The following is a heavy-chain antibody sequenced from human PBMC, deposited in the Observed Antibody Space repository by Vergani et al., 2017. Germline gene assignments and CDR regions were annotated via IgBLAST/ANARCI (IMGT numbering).Heavy chain of an antibody. CDR2: IWYDGSNK. V-gene: IGHV3-33*01. CDR1: GFTFSSYG. Sequence: QVQLVESGGGVVQPGRSLRLSCAASGFTFSSYGMHLVRQAPGKGLEWVAVIWYDGSNKYYADSVKGRFTISRDNSKNTLYLQMNSLRAEDTAVYYCARDVSGSYDYWGQGTLVTVSS. J-gene: IGHJ4*02. CDR3: ARDVSGSYDY. D-gene: IGHD1-26*01.